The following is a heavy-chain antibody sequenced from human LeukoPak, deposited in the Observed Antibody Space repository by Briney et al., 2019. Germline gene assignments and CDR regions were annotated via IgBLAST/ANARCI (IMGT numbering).Heavy chain of an antibody. V-gene: IGHV1-46*01. CDR3: ARDPAAGATRGIADY. Sequence: ASVKVSCKASGYTFTSYYMHWVRQAPGQGLEWMGIINPSGGSTSYAQKFQGRVTMTRDMSTSTVYMELSSLRSEDTAVYYCARDPAAGATRGIADYWGQGTLVTVSS. J-gene: IGHJ4*02. CDR1: GYTFTSYY. CDR2: INPSGGST. D-gene: IGHD1-26*01.